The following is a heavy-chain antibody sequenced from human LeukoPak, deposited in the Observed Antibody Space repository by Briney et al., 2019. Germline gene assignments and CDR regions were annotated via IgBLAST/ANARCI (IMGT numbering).Heavy chain of an antibody. D-gene: IGHD1-26*01. CDR1: GVTFSSNE. CDR2: ISSSGSSI. V-gene: IGHV3-48*03. J-gene: IGHJ4*02. Sequence: GGSLRLSCAASGVTFSSNEMNWVRQAPGKGPEWVSYISSSGSSIYYADSVKGRFTISRDNAKNSLYLQMNSLRAEDTAVYYCARTLVGATNWGQGTLVTVSP. CDR3: ARTLVGATN.